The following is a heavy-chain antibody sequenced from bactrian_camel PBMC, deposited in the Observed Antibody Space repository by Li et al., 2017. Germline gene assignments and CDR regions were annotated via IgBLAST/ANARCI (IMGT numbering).Heavy chain of an antibody. CDR1: GFDYSRTC. CDR3: AAGYSDYGQCSFEYAD. Sequence: HVQLVESGGGSVQAGGSLKLACTGSGFDYSRTCTGWFRQTVGKEREGVGDIDSAGSTVYADSVKGRFTLSEDVAAHTAYLQMNNLKSEDSAMYYCAAGYSDYGQCSFEYADWGQGTQVTVS. J-gene: IGHJ4*01. V-gene: IGHV3S53*01. D-gene: IGHD4*01. CDR2: IDSAGST.